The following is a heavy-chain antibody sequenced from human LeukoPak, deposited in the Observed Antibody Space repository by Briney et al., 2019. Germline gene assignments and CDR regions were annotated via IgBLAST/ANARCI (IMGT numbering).Heavy chain of an antibody. V-gene: IGHV3-30-3*01. CDR1: GFTFSSYA. D-gene: IGHD3-3*01. J-gene: IGHJ4*02. CDR3: ARVTITIFGAIDY. Sequence: PGRSLRLSCAASGFTFSSYAMHWVRQAPGKGLEWVAVISYDGGNTYYADSVKGRFTISRDNSKNTLYLQMNSLRAEDTAVYYCARVTITIFGAIDYWGQGTLVTVSS. CDR2: ISYDGGNT.